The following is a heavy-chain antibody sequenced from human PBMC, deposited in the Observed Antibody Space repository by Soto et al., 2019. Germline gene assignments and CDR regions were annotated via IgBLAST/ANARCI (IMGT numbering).Heavy chain of an antibody. J-gene: IGHJ4*02. CDR2: INHSGST. CDR3: AAVPAAARVLGY. D-gene: IGHD2-2*01. V-gene: IGHV4-34*08. Sequence: SQTQSLTSTVYDLTSRGHYGRWISQPPGKGLEWIGEINHSGSTNYNPSLKSRVTISVDTSKNQFSLKLSSVTAADTAVYYCAAVPAAARVLGYWGQGTLVTVSS. CDR1: DLTSRGHY.